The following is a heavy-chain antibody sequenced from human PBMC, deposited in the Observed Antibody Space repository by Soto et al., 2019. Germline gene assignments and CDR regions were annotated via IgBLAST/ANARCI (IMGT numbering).Heavy chain of an antibody. CDR1: GGTFSSYT. CDR2: IIPILGIA. J-gene: IGHJ6*03. D-gene: IGHD2-2*01. V-gene: IGHV1-69*08. CDR3: AREKIVVVPDATMGGGGYYYYYMDV. Sequence: QVQLVQSGAEVKKPGSSVKVSCKASGGTFSSYTISWVRQAPGQGLEWMGRIIPILGIANYAQKFQGRVTITADKSTSTAYMELSSLRSEDTAVYYCAREKIVVVPDATMGGGGYYYYYMDVWGKGTTVTVSS.